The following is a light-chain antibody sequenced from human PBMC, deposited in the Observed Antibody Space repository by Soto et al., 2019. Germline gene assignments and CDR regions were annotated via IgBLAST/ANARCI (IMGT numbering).Light chain of an antibody. V-gene: IGLV1-47*01. CDR2: RND. CDR1: SSNIGSFY. J-gene: IGLJ2*01. CDR3: AAWDDSLSVV. Sequence: QTVVTQPPSASGTPGQRVTISCSGSSSNIGSFYVYWYQQFPGTAPKLLIYRNDQRPSGVPDRFSGSKSGTSASLAISGLRSEDEADYYCAAWDDSLSVVFGGGTKVTVL.